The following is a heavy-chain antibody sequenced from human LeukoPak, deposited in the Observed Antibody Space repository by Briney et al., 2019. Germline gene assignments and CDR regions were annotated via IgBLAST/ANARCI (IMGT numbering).Heavy chain of an antibody. Sequence: ASVKVSCKASGYTFTGYYMHWVRPAPGQGLEWMGWINPNSGGTNYAQKFQGRVTMTRDTSISTAYMELSRLRSDDTAVYYCARGSHKTLYYFDYWGQGTLVTVSS. CDR3: ARGSHKTLYYFDY. J-gene: IGHJ4*02. V-gene: IGHV1-2*02. CDR1: GYTFTGYY. D-gene: IGHD1-26*01. CDR2: INPNSGGT.